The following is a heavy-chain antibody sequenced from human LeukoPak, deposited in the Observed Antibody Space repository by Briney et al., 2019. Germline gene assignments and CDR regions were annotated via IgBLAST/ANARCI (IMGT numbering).Heavy chain of an antibody. CDR2: TYYRSKWFN. Sequence: SQTLSLTCAISGDIVSSNSAAWNWIRQSPSRGLEWLGRTYYRSKWFNDYAVSVQSRITINPDTSKNQFSLQLNSVTAEDTAVYYCTRFNSNTKWFDPWGQETLVTVSS. D-gene: IGHD3-3*01. CDR3: TRFNSNTKWFDP. CDR1: GDIVSSNSAA. J-gene: IGHJ5*02. V-gene: IGHV6-1*01.